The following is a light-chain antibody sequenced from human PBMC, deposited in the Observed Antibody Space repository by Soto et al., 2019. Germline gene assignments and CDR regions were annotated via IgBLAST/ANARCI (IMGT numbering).Light chain of an antibody. V-gene: IGKV3-20*01. J-gene: IGKJ1*01. CDR3: HQYESSPQT. Sequence: EIVLTQSPGTLSLSPGGGATLSCRASQSISSSYLAWYQQKPGQPPRLLIYGASSRATGIPDRFNGRGSGTDFTLTISRLEPEDFAVYFCHQYESSPQTFGQGTKVEIK. CDR2: GAS. CDR1: QSISSSY.